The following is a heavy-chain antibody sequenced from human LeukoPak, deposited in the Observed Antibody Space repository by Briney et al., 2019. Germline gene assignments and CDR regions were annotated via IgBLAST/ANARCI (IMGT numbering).Heavy chain of an antibody. Sequence: PSETLSLTCTVSGGSISSYYWSWIRQPAGKGLEWIGRIYTSGSTNYNPSLKSRVTMSVDTSKNQFSLKLSSVTAADTAVYYCARLSQKEPGHYYYYYMDVWGKGTTVTVSS. CDR2: IYTSGST. CDR3: ARLSQKEPGHYYYYYMDV. J-gene: IGHJ6*03. CDR1: GGSISSYY. V-gene: IGHV4-4*07.